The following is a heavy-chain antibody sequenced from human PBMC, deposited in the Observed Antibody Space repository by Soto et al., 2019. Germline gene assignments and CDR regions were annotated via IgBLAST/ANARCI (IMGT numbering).Heavy chain of an antibody. Sequence: GGSLRLSCAASGFTFSRHAITWVRQAPGKGLEWVSSISENSGGTYYADSVKGRFTISRDNSKNTLYLQMNSLRAEDTALYYCARKPNGFDPWGQGTLVTVSS. CDR3: ARKPNGFDP. CDR2: ISENSGGT. J-gene: IGHJ5*02. V-gene: IGHV3-23*01. CDR1: GFTFSRHA.